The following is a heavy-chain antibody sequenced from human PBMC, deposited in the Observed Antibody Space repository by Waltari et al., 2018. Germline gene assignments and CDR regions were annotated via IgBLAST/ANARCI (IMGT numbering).Heavy chain of an antibody. Sequence: QVQLVESGGGVVQPGRSLRLSCAASGFTFSSYGMHWVRQAPGKGLEWVAVISYDGSTKYYSDSVKGRFTISRDNSKNTLYLQMNSLRAEDTAVYYCAKDGAILAVAGPLDYWGQGTLVTVSS. CDR1: GFTFSSYG. CDR3: AKDGAILAVAGPLDY. CDR2: ISYDGSTK. V-gene: IGHV3-30*18. J-gene: IGHJ4*02. D-gene: IGHD6-19*01.